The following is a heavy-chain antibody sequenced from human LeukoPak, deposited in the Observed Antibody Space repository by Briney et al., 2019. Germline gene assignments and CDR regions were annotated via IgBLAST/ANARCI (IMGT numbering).Heavy chain of an antibody. CDR3: ARGRGTTMVRGVITNYFDL. D-gene: IGHD3-10*01. CDR1: GYTFTGYY. J-gene: IGHJ2*01. CDR2: IDPNSGGT. Sequence: ASVKVSCKASGYTFTGYYMHWVRQAPGQGLEWMGWIDPNSGGTNYAQKFLGSVTMTGDTSINTAFMELSRLRSDDTAIYYCARGRGTTMVRGVITNYFDLWGRGSLVTVSS. V-gene: IGHV1-2*02.